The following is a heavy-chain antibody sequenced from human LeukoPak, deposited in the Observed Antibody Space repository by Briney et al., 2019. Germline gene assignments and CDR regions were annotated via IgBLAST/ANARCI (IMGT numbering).Heavy chain of an antibody. J-gene: IGHJ4*02. Sequence: GESLKISCKGSGYSFPSYYIVWVRQMPGKGLDWMGIIHPADSETRYSPSFQGQVTISADKSISTVYLQWSGLKSSDTAMYYCARREYSYGYYIDYWGQGTLVTVSS. CDR1: GYSFPSYY. CDR3: ARREYSYGYYIDY. V-gene: IGHV5-51*01. CDR2: IHPADSET. D-gene: IGHD5-18*01.